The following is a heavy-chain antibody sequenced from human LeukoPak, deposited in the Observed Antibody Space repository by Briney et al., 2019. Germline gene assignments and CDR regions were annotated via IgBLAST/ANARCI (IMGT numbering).Heavy chain of an antibody. J-gene: IGHJ4*02. D-gene: IGHD3-22*01. CDR1: GGSISSSSYY. CDR2: IYYSGGT. CDR3: ASGYYYDSSGYFDY. Sequence: SETLSLTCTVSGGSISSSSYYWGWIRQPPGKGLEWIGSIYYSGGTYYNPSLKSRVTISVDTSKNQFSLKLSSVTAADTAVYYCASGYYYDSSGYFDYWGQGTLVTVSS. V-gene: IGHV4-39*07.